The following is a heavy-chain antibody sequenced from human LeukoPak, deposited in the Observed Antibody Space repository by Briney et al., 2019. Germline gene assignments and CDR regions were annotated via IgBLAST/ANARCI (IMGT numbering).Heavy chain of an antibody. Sequence: ASVKVSCKASGYTFTCCYMHWVRQAPGQGLEWMGWINPNSGGTNYAQKFQGRVTMTRDTSISTAYMELSRLRSDDTAVYYCARGRAVGATTMGDYWGQGTLVTVSS. J-gene: IGHJ4*02. V-gene: IGHV1-2*02. CDR3: ARGRAVGATTMGDY. CDR2: INPNSGGT. CDR1: GYTFTCCY. D-gene: IGHD1-26*01.